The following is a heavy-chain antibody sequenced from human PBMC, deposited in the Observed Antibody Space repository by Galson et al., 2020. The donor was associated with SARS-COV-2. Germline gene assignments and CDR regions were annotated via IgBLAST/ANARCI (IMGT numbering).Heavy chain of an antibody. J-gene: IGHJ5*02. CDR1: GFIFSDAH. V-gene: IGHV3-11*01. CDR2: IKNGGDTI. D-gene: IGHD3-16*01. Sequence: GSLRLSCAASGFIFSDAHMTWIRQAPGKRLEWISYIKNGGDTIYYADSVKGRFTMSRDNANNLLYLQMNSLRVEDTAMYYCARESWGSLDPWGQGTLVTVST. CDR3: ARESWGSLDP.